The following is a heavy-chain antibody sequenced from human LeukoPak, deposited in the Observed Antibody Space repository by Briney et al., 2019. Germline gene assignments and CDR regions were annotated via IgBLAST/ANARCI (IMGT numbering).Heavy chain of an antibody. V-gene: IGHV4-59*01. J-gene: IGHJ4*02. CDR1: GGSIGSCY. D-gene: IGHD2-15*01. Sequence: PSETVSLTCTVSGGSIGSCYWCWIRHPPRKGLEWIGYIYYSGSTNSNTFLKSRVTISVDTSKNQYSLKVSSVTAADTAVYYCARALTPGYCSGGTCSYFDYWGQGTLVTVSS. CDR3: ARALTPGYCSGGTCSYFDY. CDR2: IYYSGST.